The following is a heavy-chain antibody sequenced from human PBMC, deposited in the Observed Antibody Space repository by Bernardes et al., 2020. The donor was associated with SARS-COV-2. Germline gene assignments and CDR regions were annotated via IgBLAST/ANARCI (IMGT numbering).Heavy chain of an antibody. D-gene: IGHD1-20*01. CDR3: ARARYLDV. CDR1: GFTLSNYW. Sequence: GGSLRLSCAASGFTLSNYWMNWVRQAPGRGLEWVANIKEDGSETNYVGSVKGRFTISRDNTRNSLFLQMNSLRAEDTAVFYCARARYLDVWGQGTTVTVSS. J-gene: IGHJ6*02. V-gene: IGHV3-7*03. CDR2: IKEDGSET.